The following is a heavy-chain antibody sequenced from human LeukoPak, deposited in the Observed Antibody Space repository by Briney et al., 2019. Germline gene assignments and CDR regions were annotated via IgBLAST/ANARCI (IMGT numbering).Heavy chain of an antibody. J-gene: IGHJ3*02. Sequence: PGGSLRLSCAASGFTFSSYGMHWVRQAPGKGLEWVAAIWYDGSNKYYADSVKGRFTISRDNSKNTLYLQMNSLRAEDTAVYYCARNQDYGVYNSVGAFDIWGQGTMVTVSS. V-gene: IGHV3-33*01. CDR3: ARNQDYGVYNSVGAFDI. CDR2: IWYDGSNK. D-gene: IGHD4-17*01. CDR1: GFTFSSYG.